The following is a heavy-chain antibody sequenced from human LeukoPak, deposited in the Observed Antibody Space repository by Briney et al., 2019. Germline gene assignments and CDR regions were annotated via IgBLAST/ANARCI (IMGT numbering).Heavy chain of an antibody. V-gene: IGHV1-24*01. D-gene: IGHD1-26*01. Sequence: ASVKVSCKVSGYTLTELSMHWVRQAPGKGLEWRGGFDPEDGETIYAQKFQGRVTMTEDTSTDTAYMELSSLRSEDTAVYYCATVSFGGSSLGFDYWGQGTLVTVSS. CDR2: FDPEDGET. J-gene: IGHJ4*02. CDR1: GYTLTELS. CDR3: ATVSFGGSSLGFDY.